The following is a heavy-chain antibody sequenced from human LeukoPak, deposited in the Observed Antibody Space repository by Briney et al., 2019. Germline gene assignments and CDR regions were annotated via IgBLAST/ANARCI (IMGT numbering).Heavy chain of an antibody. Sequence: SETLSLTCTVSGGSVSSYFWSWIRQPPGKGLEWIGSIYYSGSTYYNPSLKSRVTISVDTSKNQFSLKLSSVTAADTAVYYCARLLLAPYYFDYWGQGTLVTVSS. D-gene: IGHD3-10*01. V-gene: IGHV4-59*05. CDR2: IYYSGST. CDR3: ARLLLAPYYFDY. J-gene: IGHJ4*02. CDR1: GGSVSSYF.